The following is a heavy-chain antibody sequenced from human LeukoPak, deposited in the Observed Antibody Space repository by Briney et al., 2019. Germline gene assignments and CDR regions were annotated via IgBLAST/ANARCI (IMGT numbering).Heavy chain of an antibody. CDR1: GGSISSSSYY. CDR2: IYYSGST. V-gene: IGHV4-39*01. CDR3: ARLGPMDFDWLLSQNCYYYMDV. D-gene: IGHD3-9*01. J-gene: IGHJ6*03. Sequence: SETLSLTCTVSGGSISSSSYYWGWIRQPPGKGLEWIGSIYYSGSTYYNPSLKSRVTISVDTSKNQFSLKLSSVTAADTAVYYCARLGPMDFDWLLSQNCYYYMDVWGKGTTVTVSS.